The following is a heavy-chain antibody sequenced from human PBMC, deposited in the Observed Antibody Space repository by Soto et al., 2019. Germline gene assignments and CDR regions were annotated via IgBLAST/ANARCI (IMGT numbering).Heavy chain of an antibody. Sequence: QVQLVQSGAEVKKPGSSVTVSCKASGGTFSSYAISWVRQAPGQGLEWMGGIIPIFGTANYAQKFQGRVTITADESTSTAYMELSSLRAEDTAGYYCARGGECSSTSCSSPFDYWGQGTLVTGSS. D-gene: IGHD2-2*01. CDR2: IIPIFGTA. CDR1: GGTFSSYA. CDR3: ARGGECSSTSCSSPFDY. J-gene: IGHJ4*02. V-gene: IGHV1-69*01.